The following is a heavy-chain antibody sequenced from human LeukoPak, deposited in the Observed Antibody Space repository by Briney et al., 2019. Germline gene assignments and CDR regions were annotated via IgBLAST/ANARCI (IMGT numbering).Heavy chain of an antibody. J-gene: IGHJ4*02. CDR1: GGSISSSSYY. Sequence: SETLSLTCTVSGGSISSSSYYWGWIRQPPGKGLEWIGSIYYSGSTYYNPSLKSRVTISVDTSKNQFSLKLSSVTAADTAVYYCARLYYYGSGSYYNHLDYWGQGTLVTVSS. CDR2: IYYSGST. D-gene: IGHD3-10*01. CDR3: ARLYYYGSGSYYNHLDY. V-gene: IGHV4-39*01.